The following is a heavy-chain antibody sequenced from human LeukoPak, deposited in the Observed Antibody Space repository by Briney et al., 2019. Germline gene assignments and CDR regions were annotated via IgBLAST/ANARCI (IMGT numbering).Heavy chain of an antibody. Sequence: GESLMISCKGSGYGFTSYWIGWVRQMPGKGLEWMGIIYPGDSDTRYSPSFQGQVTISADKSISTAYLQWSSLKASDTAMYYCARHRMVRGVIISFDPWGQGTLVTVSS. CDR1: GYGFTSYW. CDR2: IYPGDSDT. D-gene: IGHD3-10*01. V-gene: IGHV5-51*01. CDR3: ARHRMVRGVIISFDP. J-gene: IGHJ5*02.